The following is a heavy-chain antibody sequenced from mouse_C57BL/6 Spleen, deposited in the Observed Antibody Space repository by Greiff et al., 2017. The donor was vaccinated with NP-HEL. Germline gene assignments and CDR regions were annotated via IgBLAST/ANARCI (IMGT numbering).Heavy chain of an antibody. Sequence: EVKLQESGPGLVKPSQSLSLTCSVTGYSITSGYYWNWIRQFPGNKLEWMGYISYDGSNNYNPSLKNRISITRDTSKNQFFLKLNSVTTEDTATYYCARMITDFFDYWGQGTTLTVSS. D-gene: IGHD2-4*01. J-gene: IGHJ2*01. CDR2: ISYDGSN. CDR3: ARMITDFFDY. CDR1: GYSITSGYY. V-gene: IGHV3-6*01.